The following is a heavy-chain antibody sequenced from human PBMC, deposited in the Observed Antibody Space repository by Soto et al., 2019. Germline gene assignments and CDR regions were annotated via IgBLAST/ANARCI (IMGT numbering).Heavy chain of an antibody. Sequence: QVQLVQSGAEVKKPGSSVKVSCKASGGTFSSYTISWVRQAPGQGLEWMGRIIPILGIANYAQKFKGRVTITADKSTSTGYMELSSLRSEDTAVYYCARGDRDIVVVVAATGPSIPDAFDIWGQGPMVTVSS. D-gene: IGHD2-15*01. CDR3: ARGDRDIVVVVAATGPSIPDAFDI. J-gene: IGHJ3*02. V-gene: IGHV1-69*02. CDR1: GGTFSSYT. CDR2: IIPILGIA.